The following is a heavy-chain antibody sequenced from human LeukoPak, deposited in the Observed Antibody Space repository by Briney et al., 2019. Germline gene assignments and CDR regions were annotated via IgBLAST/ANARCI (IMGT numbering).Heavy chain of an antibody. CDR2: ISSSSSYI. J-gene: IGHJ4*02. Sequence: GGSLRLSCAASGFTFSSYSMNWVRQAPGKGLEWVSSISSSSSYIYYADSVKGRFTISRDNAKNSLYLQMNSLRAEDTAVYYCARDLGYYYDSSGYYWWWGQGTLVTVSS. CDR3: ARDLGYYYDSSGYYWW. CDR1: GFTFSSYS. D-gene: IGHD3-22*01. V-gene: IGHV3-21*01.